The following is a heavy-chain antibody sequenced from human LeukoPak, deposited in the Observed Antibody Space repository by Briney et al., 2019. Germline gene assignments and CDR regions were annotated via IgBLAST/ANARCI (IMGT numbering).Heavy chain of an antibody. CDR3: ATFKGSGSYYNVPYTDY. CDR2: FDPEDGET. Sequence: ASVKVSFKVSGYTLTELSMHWVRQAPGKGLEWMGGFDPEDGETIYAQKFQGRVTMTEDTSTDTAYMELSSLRSEDTAVYYCATFKGSGSYYNVPYTDYWGQGTLVTVSS. V-gene: IGHV1-24*01. D-gene: IGHD3-10*01. CDR1: GYTLTELS. J-gene: IGHJ4*02.